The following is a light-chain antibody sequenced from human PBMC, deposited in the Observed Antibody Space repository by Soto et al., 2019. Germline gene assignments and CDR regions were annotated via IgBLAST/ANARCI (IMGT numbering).Light chain of an antibody. J-gene: IGKJ5*01. V-gene: IGKV1-39*01. CDR3: QQSVTSPVIT. Sequence: DLPLTQSPSSLSASVGDRVTITCRASQTLNNYLNWYQQKPGRAPKLLIYGASSLQSGVPSRFSGSGSGTEFTLTISSLQPEDFAIYFCQQSVTSPVITFGQGTRLEIK. CDR2: GAS. CDR1: QTLNNY.